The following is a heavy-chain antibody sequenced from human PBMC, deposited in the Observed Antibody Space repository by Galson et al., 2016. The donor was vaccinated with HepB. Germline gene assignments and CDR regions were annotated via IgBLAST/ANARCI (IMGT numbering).Heavy chain of an antibody. CDR1: GGTFSRDA. D-gene: IGHD5-18*01. CDR3: AGYKGTDPINYYYGMDV. Sequence: SVKVSCKASGGTFSRDAISWVRQAPGQGLEWMGGIIPIFGTANYAQKFQGRVTITADKSTSTAYMELSSLRSEDTGVYYCAGYKGTDPINYYYGMDVWGQGTTVTVSS. J-gene: IGHJ6*02. CDR2: IIPIFGTA. V-gene: IGHV1-69*06.